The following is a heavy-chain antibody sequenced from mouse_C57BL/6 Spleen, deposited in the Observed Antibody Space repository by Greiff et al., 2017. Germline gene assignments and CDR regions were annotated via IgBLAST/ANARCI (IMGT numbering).Heavy chain of an antibody. D-gene: IGHD1-1*01. J-gene: IGHJ4*01. CDR1: GYAFSSYW. Sequence: QVQLQQSGAELVKPGASVKISCKASGYAFSSYWMNWVKQRPGKGLEWIGQIYPGDGDTNYNGKFKGKATLTADKSSSTAYMQLSSLTSEDSAVYFWARATTVAAMDYWGQGTSVTVSS. CDR3: ARATTVAAMDY. CDR2: IYPGDGDT. V-gene: IGHV1-80*01.